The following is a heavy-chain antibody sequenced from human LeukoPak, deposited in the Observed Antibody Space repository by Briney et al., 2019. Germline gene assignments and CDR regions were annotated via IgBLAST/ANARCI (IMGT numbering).Heavy chain of an antibody. CDR2: ISGSGGST. D-gene: IGHD2-21*01. CDR1: GFTFSSYA. Sequence: PGGSLRLSCAASGFTFSSYAMSWVRQAPGKGLEWVSGISGSGGSTYYADSVKGRFTISRDSSKNTLFLQMNRLRPEDAAVYYCAKAPVTTCRGAYCYPFDYWGQGTLVTVSS. CDR3: AKAPVTTCRGAYCYPFDY. J-gene: IGHJ4*02. V-gene: IGHV3-23*01.